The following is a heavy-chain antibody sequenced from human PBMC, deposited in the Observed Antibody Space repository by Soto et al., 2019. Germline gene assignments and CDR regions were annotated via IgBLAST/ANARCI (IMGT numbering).Heavy chain of an antibody. V-gene: IGHV3-30*18. Sequence: GGSLRLSCAASGFTFSSYGMHWVRQAPGKGLEWVAVISYDGSNKYYADSVKGRFTISRDNSKNTLYLQMNSLRAEDTAVYYCAKERFDPIDYGDYYYYGMDVWGQGTTVTVSS. CDR2: ISYDGSNK. J-gene: IGHJ6*02. CDR1: GFTFSSYG. D-gene: IGHD4-17*01. CDR3: AKERFDPIDYGDYYYYGMDV.